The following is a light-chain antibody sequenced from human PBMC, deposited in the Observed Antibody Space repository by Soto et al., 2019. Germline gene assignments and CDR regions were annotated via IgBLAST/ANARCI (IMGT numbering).Light chain of an antibody. CDR1: SSDVGSYNY. CDR2: EVR. J-gene: IGLJ3*02. V-gene: IGLV2-14*01. CDR3: CSYAGSSTP. Sequence: QSALTQPASVSGSPGQSITISCTGTSSDVGSYNYVSWYQQHPGKAPKLMIYEVRNRPSGVSDRFSGSKSGKTASLTIFGLQAEDEADYYCCSYAGSSTPFGGGTKLTVL.